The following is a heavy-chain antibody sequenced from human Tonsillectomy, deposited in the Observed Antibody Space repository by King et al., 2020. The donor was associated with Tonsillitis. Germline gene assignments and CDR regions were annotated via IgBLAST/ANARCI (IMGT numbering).Heavy chain of an antibody. CDR3: ARDHNDYGDYGDY. D-gene: IGHD4-17*01. CDR2: INPNSGGT. J-gene: IGHJ4*02. V-gene: IGHV1-2*02. Sequence: VQLVESGAEVKKPGASVKVSCKASGYTFTGYYMHWVRQAPGQGLEWMGWINPNSGGTNYAQKFQGRVTMTRGTSISTAYMELSRLRSDDTAVYYCARDHNDYGDYGDYWGQGTLVTVSS. CDR1: GYTFTGYY.